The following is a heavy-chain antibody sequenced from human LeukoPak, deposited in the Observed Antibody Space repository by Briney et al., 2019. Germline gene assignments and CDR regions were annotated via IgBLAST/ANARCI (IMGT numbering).Heavy chain of an antibody. CDR3: ARGSTYYDSSGQVPFDY. CDR1: GFTFSGRW. D-gene: IGHD3-22*01. J-gene: IGHJ4*02. CDR2: INQDGTDK. Sequence: PEGSLRLSCAASGFTFSGRWMSWLRQAPGKGLEWVANINQDGTDKYYVDSVKGRFTISRDNAKNSLYLQMNSLRAEDTAVYYCARGSTYYDSSGQVPFDYWGQGTLVTVSS. V-gene: IGHV3-7*01.